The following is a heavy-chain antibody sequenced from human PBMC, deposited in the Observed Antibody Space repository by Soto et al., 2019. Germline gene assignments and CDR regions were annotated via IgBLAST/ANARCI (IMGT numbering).Heavy chain of an antibody. J-gene: IGHJ3*02. CDR2: IYYSGST. Sequence: PSETLSLTCTVSGGSISSYYSSWIRQPPGKGLEWIEYIYYSGSTNYNPSPKSRVTVSVDTSKNQFSLKLSSVTAADTAVYYCARADEYFYDSSGPSYAFDIWGQGTMVTVSS. CDR3: ARADEYFYDSSGPSYAFDI. D-gene: IGHD3-22*01. CDR1: GGSISSYY. V-gene: IGHV4-59*01.